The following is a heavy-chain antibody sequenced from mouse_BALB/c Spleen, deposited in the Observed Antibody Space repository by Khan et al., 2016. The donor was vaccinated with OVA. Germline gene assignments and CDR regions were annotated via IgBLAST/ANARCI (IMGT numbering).Heavy chain of an antibody. D-gene: IGHD1-1*01. V-gene: IGHV3-2*02. Sequence: VQLVESGPGLLKPSQSLPPTCPVTGYSITSVYAWNWIWQFPGNKLEWLAYIGYSGSTTYNPSLSSRISISRDTSKNQFFLQLTSVNTENTATYYRASGRLLLRYPDYFDYWGQGTTLTVSS. J-gene: IGHJ2*01. CDR1: GYSITSVYA. CDR3: ASGRLLLRYPDYFDY. CDR2: IGYSGST.